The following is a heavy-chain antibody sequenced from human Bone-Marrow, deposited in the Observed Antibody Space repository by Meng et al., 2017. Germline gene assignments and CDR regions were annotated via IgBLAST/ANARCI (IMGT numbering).Heavy chain of an antibody. CDR2: INHSGST. CDR1: GGSFSGYY. CDR3: ARGPRRAIAAAGTGYFDL. D-gene: IGHD6-13*01. Sequence: QVQLQQWGAGRLKPSETLSLTCAVYGGSFSGYYWSWIRQPPGKGLEWIGEINHSGSTNYNPSLKSRVTISVDTSKNQFSLKLSSVTAADTAVYYCARGPRRAIAAAGTGYFDLWGRGTLVTVSS. J-gene: IGHJ2*01. V-gene: IGHV4-34*01.